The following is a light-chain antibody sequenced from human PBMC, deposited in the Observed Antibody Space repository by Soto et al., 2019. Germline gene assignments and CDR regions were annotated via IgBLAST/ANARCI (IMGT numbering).Light chain of an antibody. J-gene: IGLJ1*01. V-gene: IGLV2-23*01. CDR1: SSDVVSSNL. Sequence: QSVLTQPASVSGSPGQSITISCTGTSSDVVSSNLVSWYQQHPHRAPKLIIYEGARRPSGVSGRFSASMSGNTASLRISGLQAEDEADYYCCSFAPVTTSYVFGTGTKLTVL. CDR2: EGA. CDR3: CSFAPVTTSYV.